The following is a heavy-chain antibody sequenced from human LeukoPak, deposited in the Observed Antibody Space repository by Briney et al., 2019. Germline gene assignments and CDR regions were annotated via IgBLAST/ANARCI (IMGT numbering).Heavy chain of an antibody. Sequence: GGSLRLSCAASGFTFSSYGMHWVRQAPGKGLEWVAVIWYDGSNKYYADSVKGRFTISRDNSKNTLYLQMNSLRAEGTAVYYCAKDLDRVVDYGDAFDIWGQGTMVTVSS. CDR1: GFTFSSYG. D-gene: IGHD4-17*01. J-gene: IGHJ3*02. CDR2: IWYDGSNK. CDR3: AKDLDRVVDYGDAFDI. V-gene: IGHV3-33*06.